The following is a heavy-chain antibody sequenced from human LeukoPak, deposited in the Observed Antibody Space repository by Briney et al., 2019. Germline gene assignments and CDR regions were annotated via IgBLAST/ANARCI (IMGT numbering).Heavy chain of an antibody. Sequence: ASVKVSCKASGYTFTGYYMHWVRQATGQGLEWMGWMNPNSGNTGYAQKFQGRVTMTRNTSISTAYMELSSLRSEDTAVYYCARGHEVALDAFDIWGQGTMVTVSS. CDR2: MNPNSGNT. D-gene: IGHD5-12*01. CDR1: GYTFTGYY. V-gene: IGHV1-8*02. CDR3: ARGHEVALDAFDI. J-gene: IGHJ3*02.